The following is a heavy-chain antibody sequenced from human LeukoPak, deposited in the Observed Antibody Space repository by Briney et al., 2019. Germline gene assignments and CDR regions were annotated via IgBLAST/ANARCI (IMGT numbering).Heavy chain of an antibody. CDR3: ARVRGYSYGYAFDI. Sequence: SETLSLTCAVYGGSFSGYYWSWIQQPPGKGLEWIGYIYYSGSTNYNPSLKSRVTISVDTSKNQFSLKLSSVTAADTAVYYCARVRGYSYGYAFDIWGQGTMVTVSS. V-gene: IGHV4-59*01. CDR1: GGSFSGYY. J-gene: IGHJ3*02. CDR2: IYYSGST. D-gene: IGHD5-18*01.